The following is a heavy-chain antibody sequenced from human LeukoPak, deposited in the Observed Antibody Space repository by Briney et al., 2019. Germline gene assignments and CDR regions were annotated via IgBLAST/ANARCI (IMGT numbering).Heavy chain of an antibody. CDR1: GFTFSSYG. J-gene: IGHJ4*02. D-gene: IGHD1-26*01. CDR3: ANDGRGSYTFDY. V-gene: IGHV3-23*01. CDR2: ISGSGVSI. Sequence: GESLRLSCAASGFTFSSYGMSWVRQAPGKGLEWVSSISGSGVSIYYADSVKGRFTISRDNSKNTLYLQIHSLRAEDTAVYYCANDGRGSYTFDYWGQGTLVTVSS.